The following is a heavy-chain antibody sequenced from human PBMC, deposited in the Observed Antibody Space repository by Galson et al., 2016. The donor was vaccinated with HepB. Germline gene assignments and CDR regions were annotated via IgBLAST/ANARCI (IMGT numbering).Heavy chain of an antibody. CDR3: ARGGGLYLAPQFDY. D-gene: IGHD2-2*02. Sequence: TLSLTCTVSGGSIGSGAYYWSWVRQHPGKGPEWIGYIYYTGTTSYNPSLKSRATFSIDTSKNQFSLKLSSVTAADTAVFYCARGGGLYLAPQFDYWGQGILVTVSS. CDR1: GGSIGSGAYY. J-gene: IGHJ4*02. V-gene: IGHV4-31*03. CDR2: IYYTGTT.